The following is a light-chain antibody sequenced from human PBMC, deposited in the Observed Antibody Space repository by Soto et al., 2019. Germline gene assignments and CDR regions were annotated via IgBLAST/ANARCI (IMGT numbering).Light chain of an antibody. CDR2: EVS. CDR3: SSYISSSAYMV. J-gene: IGLJ2*01. CDR1: SSDVGGYDY. Sequence: QSALTQPASVSGSPGQSITISCTGTSSDVGGYDYVSWYQHYPGKAPKLIIYEVSNRPSGVSNRFSGSQSDNTASLTISGLQAEDEADYYCSSYISSSAYMVFGGGTKLTVL. V-gene: IGLV2-14*01.